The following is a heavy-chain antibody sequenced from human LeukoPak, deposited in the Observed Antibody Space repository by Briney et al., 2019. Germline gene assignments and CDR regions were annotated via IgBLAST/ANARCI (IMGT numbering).Heavy chain of an antibody. D-gene: IGHD3-22*01. CDR3: ARVRYYYDSSGQGAFDI. CDR1: GFTFRSYA. Sequence: GGSLRLSCAASGFTFRSYAMNWVRQAPGKGLEWVSGISGSGGSTYYADSVKGRFTISRDNAKNSLYLQMNSLRAEDTAVYYCARVRYYYDSSGQGAFDIWGQGTMVTVSS. CDR2: ISGSGGST. V-gene: IGHV3-23*01. J-gene: IGHJ3*02.